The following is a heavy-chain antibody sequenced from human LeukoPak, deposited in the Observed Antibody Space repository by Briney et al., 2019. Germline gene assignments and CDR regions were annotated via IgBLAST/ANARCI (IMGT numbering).Heavy chain of an antibody. CDR2: INHSGST. CDR1: GGSFSDSY. V-gene: IGHV4-34*01. CDR3: ARHYGPEERAFDI. D-gene: IGHD3-10*01. J-gene: IGHJ3*02. Sequence: SETLSLTCAVDGGSFSDSYWSWIRQPPGRGLEWIGEINHSGSTNYNPSLKSRVTISEDTSKNQFSLKVNSVTAADTAVYYCARHYGPEERAFDIWGQGTTVTVSS.